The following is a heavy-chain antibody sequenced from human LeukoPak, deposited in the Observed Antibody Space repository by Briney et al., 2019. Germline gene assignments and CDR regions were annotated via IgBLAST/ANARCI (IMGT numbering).Heavy chain of an antibody. Sequence: SETLSLTCTVSGYSISSGYQWAWIRQSPGKGLEWIASIHHSGATYYSPSLKSRVTMSVDTSKNQFSLKLSSVTAADTAVYYCARHRTAYSSGWYGGNNWFDPWGQGTLVTVSS. CDR2: IHHSGAT. CDR3: ARHRTAYSSGWYGGNNWFDP. V-gene: IGHV4-38-2*02. CDR1: GYSISSGYQ. D-gene: IGHD6-19*01. J-gene: IGHJ5*02.